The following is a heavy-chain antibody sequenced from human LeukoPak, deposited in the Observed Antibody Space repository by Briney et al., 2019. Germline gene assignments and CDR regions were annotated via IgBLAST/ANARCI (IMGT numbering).Heavy chain of an antibody. CDR3: ARARPVVTRGAVLFYFDY. CDR1: GLTFSSYD. D-gene: IGHD4-23*01. Sequence: PGGSLRLSCAASGLTFSSYDMHWVRQATGKGLEWVSAIGTAGDTYYPGSVKGRFTISRENAKNSLYLQMNSLRAEDTAVYYCARARPVVTRGAVLFYFDYWGQGTLATVSS. J-gene: IGHJ4*02. V-gene: IGHV3-13*01. CDR2: IGTAGDT.